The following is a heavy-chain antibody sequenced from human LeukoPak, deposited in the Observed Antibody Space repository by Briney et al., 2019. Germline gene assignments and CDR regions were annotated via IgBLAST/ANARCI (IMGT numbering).Heavy chain of an antibody. Sequence: ASVKVSCKASGGTFSSYAISWVRQAPGQGLEWMGGIIPIFGTANYAQKFQGRVTITADESTSTAYMELSSLRSEDTAVYYCARDKEWELLLGLWSHCFDPWGQGTLVTVSS. CDR2: IIPIFGTA. CDR3: ARDKEWELLLGLWSHCFDP. V-gene: IGHV1-69*01. CDR1: GGTFSSYA. D-gene: IGHD1-26*01. J-gene: IGHJ5*02.